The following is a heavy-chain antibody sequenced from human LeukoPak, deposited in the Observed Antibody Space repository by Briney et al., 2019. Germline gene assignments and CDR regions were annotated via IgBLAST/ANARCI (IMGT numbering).Heavy chain of an antibody. CDR2: IYYSGST. V-gene: IGHV4-30-4*01. J-gene: IGHJ5*02. CDR3: AREIGSGSGPVSDNWFDP. D-gene: IGHD3-10*01. Sequence: SETLSLTCTVSGGSISGGDYYWSWIRQPPGKGLEWIGYIYYSGSTYYNPSLKSRVTISVDTSKNQFSLKLSSVTAADTVVYYCAREIGSGSGPVSDNWFDPWGQGTLVTVSS. CDR1: GGSISGGDYY.